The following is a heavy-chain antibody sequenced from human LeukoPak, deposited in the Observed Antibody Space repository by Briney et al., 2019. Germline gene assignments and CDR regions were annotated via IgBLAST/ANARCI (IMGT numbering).Heavy chain of an antibody. CDR2: IYYSGST. D-gene: IGHD3-16*01. CDR1: GGSISSYY. J-gene: IGHJ3*02. V-gene: IGHV4-59*01. CDR3: ARRNHPYPDGGGAFDI. Sequence: SETLSPTCTVSGGSISSYYWSWIRQPPGKGLEWIGYIYYSGSTNYNPSLKSRVTISVDTSKNQFSLKLSSVTAADTAVYYCARRNHPYPDGGGAFDIWGQGTMVTVSS.